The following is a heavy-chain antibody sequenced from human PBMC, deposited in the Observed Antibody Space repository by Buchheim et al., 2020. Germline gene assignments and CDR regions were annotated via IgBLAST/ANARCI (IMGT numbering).Heavy chain of an antibody. CDR3: ARDSRSARYYYYYYGMDV. Sequence: EVQLLESGGGLVQPGGSLRLSCAASGFTFSSYWMSWVRQAPGKGLEWVANIKQDGSEKYYVDSVKGRFTISRDNAKNSLYLQMNSLRAEDTAVYYCARDSRSARYYYYYYGMDVWGQGTT. V-gene: IGHV3-7*01. J-gene: IGHJ6*02. D-gene: IGHD6-6*01. CDR1: GFTFSSYW. CDR2: IKQDGSEK.